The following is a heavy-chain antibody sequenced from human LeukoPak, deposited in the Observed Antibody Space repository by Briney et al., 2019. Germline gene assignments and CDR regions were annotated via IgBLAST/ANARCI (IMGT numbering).Heavy chain of an antibody. Sequence: GGSLRLSCAASGFTFSHYSMNWVRQAPGKGLEWISYISSRSTTTYYADSVRGRFTISRHNAKNSLYLQMNSLRAEDTAVYYCARDSGWHCSSTSCYIPYWGQGTLVTVSS. J-gene: IGHJ4*02. CDR2: ISSRSTTT. D-gene: IGHD2-2*02. CDR3: ARDSGWHCSSTSCYIPY. CDR1: GFTFSHYS. V-gene: IGHV3-48*01.